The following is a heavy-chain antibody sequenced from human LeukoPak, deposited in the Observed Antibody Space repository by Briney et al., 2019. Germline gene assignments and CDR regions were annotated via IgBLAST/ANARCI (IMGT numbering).Heavy chain of an antibody. Sequence: SVKVSCKASGGTFSSYAISWVRQAPGQGLEWMGGIIPIFGTANYAQNFQGRVTITADKSTSTAYMELSSLRSEDTAVYYCARSYYDILTGYHDYYFDYWGQGTLVTVSS. J-gene: IGHJ4*02. CDR1: GGTFSSYA. CDR3: ARSYYDILTGYHDYYFDY. D-gene: IGHD3-9*01. CDR2: IIPIFGTA. V-gene: IGHV1-69*06.